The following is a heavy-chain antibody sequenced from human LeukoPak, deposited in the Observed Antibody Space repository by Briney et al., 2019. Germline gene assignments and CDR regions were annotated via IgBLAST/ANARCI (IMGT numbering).Heavy chain of an antibody. CDR1: GFTFSSYG. V-gene: IGHV3-33*01. Sequence: GGSLRLSCAASGFTFSSYGMHWVRQAPGKGLEWVAVIWYDGSNQFYADSVKGRFTISRDNSKNPLYLQMSSLRAEDTALYYCARGGVLTGYYTPYYFDYWGQGTLVTVSS. D-gene: IGHD3-9*01. CDR2: IWYDGSNQ. CDR3: ARGGVLTGYYTPYYFDY. J-gene: IGHJ4*02.